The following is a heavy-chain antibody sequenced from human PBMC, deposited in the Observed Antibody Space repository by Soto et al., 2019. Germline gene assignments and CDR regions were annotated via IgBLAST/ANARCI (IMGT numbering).Heavy chain of an antibody. V-gene: IGHV3-74*01. CDR1: GFTFSSFW. CDR2: ITSDGSIT. D-gene: IGHD5-18*01. J-gene: IGHJ4*02. CDR3: ATLNSFGSDY. Sequence: EVQLVESGGDLVQPGGSLRLSCAASGFTFSSFWMHWVRRAPGKGLVWVSRITSDGSITTYADSVKGRFTISRDNAKSTVYLQMNSLRAEDTAVYYCATLNSFGSDYWGQGTLVTVSS.